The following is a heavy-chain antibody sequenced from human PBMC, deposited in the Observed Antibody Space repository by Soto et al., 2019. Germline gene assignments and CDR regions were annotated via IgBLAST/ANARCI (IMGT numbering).Heavy chain of an antibody. CDR1: GFTFSSYA. Sequence: EVQLLESGGGLVQPGGSLRLSCAASGFTFSSYAMSWVRQAPGKGLEWVSAISGSGGSTYYADSVKGRFTISRDNSKNALYLQMNSLRAEDTAVYYCATGGDYDERLFDYWGQGTLVIVSS. CDR3: ATGGDYDERLFDY. D-gene: IGHD4-17*01. V-gene: IGHV3-23*01. CDR2: ISGSGGST. J-gene: IGHJ4*02.